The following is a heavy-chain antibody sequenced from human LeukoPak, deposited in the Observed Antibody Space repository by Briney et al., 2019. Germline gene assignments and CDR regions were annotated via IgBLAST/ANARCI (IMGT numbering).Heavy chain of an antibody. D-gene: IGHD2-21*02. CDR1: GFTFSSYA. CDR3: ARDSKSGLMVTAILDY. Sequence: GGSLRLSCAASGFTFSSYAMHWVRQAPGKGLEWVAVISYDGSNKYYADSVKGRFTISRDNSKNSLYLQMNSLRAEDTAVYYCARDSKSGLMVTAILDYWGQGTLVSVSS. J-gene: IGHJ4*02. CDR2: ISYDGSNK. V-gene: IGHV3-30*04.